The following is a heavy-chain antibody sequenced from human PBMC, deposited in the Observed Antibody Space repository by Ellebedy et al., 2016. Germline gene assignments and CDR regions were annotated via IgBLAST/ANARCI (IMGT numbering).Heavy chain of an antibody. V-gene: IGHV4-34*01. D-gene: IGHD5-18*01. CDR2: INHSGST. Sequence: SETLSLTCAVYGGSFSGYYWSWIRQPPGKGLEWIGEINHSGSTNYDPSLKSRVTISVDTSKNQFSLKLSSVTAADTAVYYCARGRIQLWPGVRYNWFDPWGQGTLVTVSS. J-gene: IGHJ5*02. CDR1: GGSFSGYY. CDR3: ARGRIQLWPGVRYNWFDP.